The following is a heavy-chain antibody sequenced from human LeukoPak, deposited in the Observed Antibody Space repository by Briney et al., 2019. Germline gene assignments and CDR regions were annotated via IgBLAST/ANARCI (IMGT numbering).Heavy chain of an antibody. CDR1: GGTFSSYA. CDR3: ASDIIVVVPAANPYYYYGMDV. V-gene: IGHV1-69*06. D-gene: IGHD2-2*01. Sequence: SVKVSCKASGGTFSSYAISWVRQAPGQGLEWMGGITPIFGTANYAQKFQGRVTIAADKSTSTAYMELSSLRSEDTAVYYCASDIIVVVPAANPYYYYGMDVWGKGTTVTVSS. J-gene: IGHJ6*04. CDR2: ITPIFGTA.